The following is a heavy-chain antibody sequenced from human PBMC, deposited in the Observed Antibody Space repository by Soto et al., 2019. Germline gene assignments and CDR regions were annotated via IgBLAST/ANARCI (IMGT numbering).Heavy chain of an antibody. CDR3: AKDLRGYSGYDFYPFDY. CDR1: GFTFSSYG. CDR2: ISYDGSNK. D-gene: IGHD5-12*01. Sequence: GGSLRLCCAASGFTFSSYGMHWVRQAPGKGLEWVAVISYDGSNKYYADSVKGRFTISRDNSKNTLYLQMNSLRAEDTAVYYCAKDLRGYSGYDFYPFDYWGQGTLVTVSS. V-gene: IGHV3-30*18. J-gene: IGHJ4*02.